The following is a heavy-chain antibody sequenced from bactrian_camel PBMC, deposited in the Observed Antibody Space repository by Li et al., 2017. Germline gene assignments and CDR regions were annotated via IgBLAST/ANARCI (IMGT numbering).Heavy chain of an antibody. CDR2: ISSDGIE. Sequence: HVQLVESGGDSVQAGGSLRLSCAVSGYTYSSRYAMAWFRQAPGSEREGVASISSDGIETYADSVKGRFTISRDSAQNILYLQMNDLKPEDTGVYYCAADRWRQPCGHSDVGWYWSGQGTQVTVS. J-gene: IGHJ4*01. CDR1: GYTYSSRYA. V-gene: IGHV3S53*01. D-gene: IGHD6*01.